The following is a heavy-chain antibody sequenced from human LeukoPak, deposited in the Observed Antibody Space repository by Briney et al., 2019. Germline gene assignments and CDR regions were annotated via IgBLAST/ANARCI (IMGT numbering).Heavy chain of an antibody. Sequence: GGSLRLSCAASGFTFSSYSMNWVRQAPGKGLEWVSSISSSSSYIYYADSVKGRFTIYRDNAKNSLYLQMNSLRAEDTAVYYCARDKRFEGDGFDYWGQGTLVTVSS. CDR1: GFTFSSYS. D-gene: IGHD3-3*01. J-gene: IGHJ4*02. CDR3: ARDKRFEGDGFDY. CDR2: ISSSSSYI. V-gene: IGHV3-21*01.